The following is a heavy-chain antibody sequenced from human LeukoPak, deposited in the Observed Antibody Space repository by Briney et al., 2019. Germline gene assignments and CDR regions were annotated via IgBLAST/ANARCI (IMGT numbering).Heavy chain of an antibody. V-gene: IGHV5-51*01. Sequence: GESLKISCRGSGYIFPTYWIAWGGRLPGKGLEGMGIIDPGDSDASYSPSFQGQVTISADKSISTAYLPWSSLKASDTAMYYCARPIGDTYYYDSSGYHTPHDAFDIWGQGPMVTVSS. CDR1: GYIFPTYW. CDR2: IDPGDSDA. J-gene: IGHJ3*02. D-gene: IGHD3-22*01. CDR3: ARPIGDTYYYDSSGYHTPHDAFDI.